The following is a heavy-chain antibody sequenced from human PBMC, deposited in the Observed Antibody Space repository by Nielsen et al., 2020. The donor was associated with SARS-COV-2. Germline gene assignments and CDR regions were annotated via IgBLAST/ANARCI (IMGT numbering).Heavy chain of an antibody. J-gene: IGHJ6*02. CDR1: GYTFTSYY. CDR3: ARAVGAYRDYYYGMDV. Sequence: ASVKVSCKASGYTFTSYYMHWVRQAPGQGLEWMGWINPNSGGTNYAQKFQGWVTMTRDTSISTAYMELSRLRSDDTAVYYCARAVGAYRDYYYGMDVWGQGTTVTVSS. V-gene: IGHV1-2*04. CDR2: INPNSGGT. D-gene: IGHD1-26*01.